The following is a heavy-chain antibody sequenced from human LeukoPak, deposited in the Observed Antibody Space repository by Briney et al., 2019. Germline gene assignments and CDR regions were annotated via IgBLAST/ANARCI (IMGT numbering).Heavy chain of an antibody. CDR2: IYTSGST. CDR3: ARDRGYSYAFGY. CDR1: GGSISSGSYY. Sequence: SETLSLTCTVSGGSISSGSYYWSWIRQPAGKGLEWIGRIYTSGSTNYNPSLKSRVTISVDTSKNQFSLKLSSVTAADTAVYYCARDRGYSYAFGYWGQGTLVTVSS. J-gene: IGHJ4*02. D-gene: IGHD5-18*01. V-gene: IGHV4-61*02.